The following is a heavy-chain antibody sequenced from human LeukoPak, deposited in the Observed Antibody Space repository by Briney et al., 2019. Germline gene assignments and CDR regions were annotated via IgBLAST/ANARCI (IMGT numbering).Heavy chain of an antibody. CDR1: GFTFSSYG. D-gene: IGHD2-15*01. CDR2: IRYDGSNK. CDR3: AKRGGSRFRLDY. Sequence: PGGSLRLSCAASGFTFSSYGMHWVRQAPGKGLEWVAFIRYDGSNKYYADSVKGRFTISRDNSKNTLYLQMNSLRAEDTAVYYCAKRGGSRFRLDYWGQGTLVTVSS. J-gene: IGHJ4*02. V-gene: IGHV3-30*02.